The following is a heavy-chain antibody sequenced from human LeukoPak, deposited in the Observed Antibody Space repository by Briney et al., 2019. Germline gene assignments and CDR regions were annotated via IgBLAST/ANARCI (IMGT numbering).Heavy chain of an antibody. J-gene: IGHJ4*02. CDR1: GFTFSSYW. CDR2: IYYSGST. Sequence: GSLRLSCSASGFTFSSYWMHWVRQPPGKGLEWIGSIYYSGSTYYNPSLKSRVTISVDTSKNQLSLKLSSVTAADTAVYYCARLGDYGDPFDYWGQGTLVTVSS. CDR3: ARLGDYGDPFDY. D-gene: IGHD4-17*01. V-gene: IGHV4-39*01.